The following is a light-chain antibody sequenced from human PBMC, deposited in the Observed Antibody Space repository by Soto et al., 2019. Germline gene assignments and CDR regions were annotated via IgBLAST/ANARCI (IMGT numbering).Light chain of an antibody. CDR3: QQYGDSPFT. V-gene: IGKV3-20*01. Sequence: EVVLTKSPGTLSLSPGERATLSCRASQIVTINSLAWYQQKPGQPPRLLIYAASTRASAIPVRFSGSGSGTDFTLTISRLQAGDFALYYCQQYGDSPFTFGPGTRVDVK. CDR2: AAS. J-gene: IGKJ3*01. CDR1: QIVTINS.